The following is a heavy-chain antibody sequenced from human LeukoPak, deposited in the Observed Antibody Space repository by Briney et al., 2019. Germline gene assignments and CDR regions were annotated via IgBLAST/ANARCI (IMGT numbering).Heavy chain of an antibody. CDR1: GFTFSSYS. V-gene: IGHV3-11*01. CDR3: ARAVPGPGAILWFDP. Sequence: GGSLRLSCAASGFTFSSYSMSWVRQAPGKGLEWVSTINSLGGTTYYADSVKGRFTISRDNAKNSLYLQMNSLRAEDTAVYYCARAVPGPGAILWFDPWGQGTLVTVSS. D-gene: IGHD2-2*02. J-gene: IGHJ5*02. CDR2: INSLGGTT.